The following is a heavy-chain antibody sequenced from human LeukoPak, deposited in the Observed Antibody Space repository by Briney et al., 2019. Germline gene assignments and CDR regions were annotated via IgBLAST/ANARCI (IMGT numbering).Heavy chain of an antibody. Sequence: GGSLRLSCAASGFTFSDYYMSWIRQAPGKGLEWVSYISSSGSTIYYADSVKGRFTISRDNAKNSLYLQMNSLRAEDTAVYYCARTGYNFWSGYPDPYYYYGMDVWGQGTTVTVSS. D-gene: IGHD3-3*01. J-gene: IGHJ6*02. V-gene: IGHV3-11*01. CDR2: ISSSGSTI. CDR3: ARTGYNFWSGYPDPYYYYGMDV. CDR1: GFTFSDYY.